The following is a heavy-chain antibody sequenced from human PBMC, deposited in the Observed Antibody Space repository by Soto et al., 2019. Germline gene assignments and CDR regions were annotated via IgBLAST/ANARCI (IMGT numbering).Heavy chain of an antibody. CDR3: ARDLRPFSTSCPNLFDY. CDR1: GFTFTTYA. CDR2: ISGSSTYI. D-gene: IGHD2-2*01. V-gene: IGHV3-21*01. Sequence: GGSLRLSCAACGFTFTTYAMSGVRQAPRKGLEWVSSISGSSTYIYYAASVKGRFAISRGNTKNSLYLQMNSLRAEDTAVYYCARDLRPFSTSCPNLFDYWGQGTLVTVSS. J-gene: IGHJ4*02.